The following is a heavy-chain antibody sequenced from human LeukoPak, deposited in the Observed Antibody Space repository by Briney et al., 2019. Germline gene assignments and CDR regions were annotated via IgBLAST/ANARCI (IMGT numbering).Heavy chain of an antibody. CDR3: AKVYSGSYFQAFDI. CDR1: GFTFDDYA. CDR2: ISWNSGSI. Sequence: GRSLRLSCAASGFTFDDYAMHWVRQAPGKGLEWVSGISWNSGSIGYADSVKCRFTISRDNAKNSLYLQMNSLRAEDTALYYCAKVYSGSYFQAFDIWGQGTMVTVSS. J-gene: IGHJ3*02. D-gene: IGHD1-26*01. V-gene: IGHV3-9*01.